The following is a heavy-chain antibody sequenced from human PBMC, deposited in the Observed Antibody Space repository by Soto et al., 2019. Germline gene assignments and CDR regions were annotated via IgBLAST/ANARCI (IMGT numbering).Heavy chain of an antibody. J-gene: IGHJ4*02. D-gene: IGHD5-12*01. V-gene: IGHV3-33*01. Sequence: GGSLILSCAAFGFTFSSYGMHGVLQAPGKRLEWVAVIWYDGSNKYYADSVKGRFTISRDISKNTLYLQMDSLRAEDTAVYYCARDRRTGCSDFDREPFDYWGQGALVTVSS. CDR3: ARDRRTGCSDFDREPFDY. CDR1: GFTFSSYG. CDR2: IWYDGSNK.